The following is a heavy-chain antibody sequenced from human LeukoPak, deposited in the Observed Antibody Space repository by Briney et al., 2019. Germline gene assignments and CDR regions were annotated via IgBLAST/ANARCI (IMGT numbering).Heavy chain of an antibody. CDR3: ASSGSGFPPYYNYYGMDV. Sequence: SGTLSPTCAVSGGSISSSNWWSWVRQPPGKGLEWIGEIYHSGSTNYNPSLKSRVTISVDKSKNQFSLKLSSVTAADTAVYYCASSGSGFPPYYNYYGMDVWGQGTTVTVSS. D-gene: IGHD3-3*01. V-gene: IGHV4-4*02. CDR2: IYHSGST. CDR1: GGSISSSNW. J-gene: IGHJ6*02.